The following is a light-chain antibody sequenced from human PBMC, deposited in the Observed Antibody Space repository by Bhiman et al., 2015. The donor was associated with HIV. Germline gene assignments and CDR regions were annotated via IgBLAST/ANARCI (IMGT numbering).Light chain of an antibody. V-gene: IGLV1-44*01. CDR2: RNN. CDR1: SSNIGTNT. J-gene: IGLJ3*02. Sequence: QSVLTQPPSASGTPGQRVTISCSGSSSNIGTNTVNWYQQLPGTAPKLLIYRNNQRPSGVPDRFSGSKSGTSASLAISGLQAEDEADYYCQSYDSSLRAWVFGGGTKLTVL. CDR3: QSYDSSLRAWV.